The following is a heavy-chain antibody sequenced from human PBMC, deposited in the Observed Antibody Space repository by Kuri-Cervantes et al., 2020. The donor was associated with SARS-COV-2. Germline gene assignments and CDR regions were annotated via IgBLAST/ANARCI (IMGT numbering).Heavy chain of an antibody. CDR2: TYYNSQWYT. CDR1: GESVSSNSAA. J-gene: IGHJ3*02. D-gene: IGHD3-22*01. V-gene: IGHV6-1*01. CDR3: AREQISLIVLQSGTFAI. Sequence: SQTLSLTCAISGESVSSNSAAWDWIRQSPSRGLEWLGRTYYNSQWYTDYSPSVKSRIIIRSDTSKNHVSLQLNSVTPEDTAVYYCAREQISLIVLQSGTFAIWCQGTMVTVSS.